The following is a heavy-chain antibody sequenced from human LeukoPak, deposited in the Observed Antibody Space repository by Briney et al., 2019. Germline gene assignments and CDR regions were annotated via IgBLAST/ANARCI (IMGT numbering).Heavy chain of an antibody. V-gene: IGHV1-69-2*01. CDR1: GYTFTDYY. Sequence: ASVKISCKVSGYTFTDYYMHWVQQAPGKGLEWMGLVDPEDGETIYAEKFQGRVTITADTSTDTAYMELSSLRSEGTAVYYCATRGYSYGYNYWGQGTLVTVSS. CDR2: VDPEDGET. D-gene: IGHD5-18*01. CDR3: ATRGYSYGYNY. J-gene: IGHJ4*02.